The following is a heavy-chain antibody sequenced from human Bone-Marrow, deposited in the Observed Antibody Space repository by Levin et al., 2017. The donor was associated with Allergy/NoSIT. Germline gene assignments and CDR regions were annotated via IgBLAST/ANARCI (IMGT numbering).Heavy chain of an antibody. Sequence: GESLKISCAASGFSFADYAMHWVRQAPGKGLEWVSYISSRNTTIYYADSVKGRFTISRDNAENSLYLQMNSLRAEDTAIYYCAREGLFMVRVFDYWGRGTLVTVSS. J-gene: IGHJ4*02. CDR1: GFSFADYA. CDR2: ISSRNTTI. V-gene: IGHV3-48*03. D-gene: IGHD3-10*01. CDR3: AREGLFMVRVFDY.